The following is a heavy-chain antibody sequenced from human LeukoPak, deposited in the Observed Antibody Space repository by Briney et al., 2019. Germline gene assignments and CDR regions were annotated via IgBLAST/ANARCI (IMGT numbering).Heavy chain of an antibody. J-gene: IGHJ4*02. CDR3: AKEPGRGEYYDFWSGYYCYFDY. D-gene: IGHD3-3*01. CDR1: GFTFSSYA. V-gene: IGHV3-23*01. CDR2: ISGSGGST. Sequence: GGSLRLSCAASGFTFSSYAMSWVRQAPVKGLEWVSAISGSGGSTYYADSVKGRFTISRDNSKNTLYLQVNSLRAEDTAVYYCAKEPGRGEYYDFWSGYYCYFDYWGQGTLVTVSS.